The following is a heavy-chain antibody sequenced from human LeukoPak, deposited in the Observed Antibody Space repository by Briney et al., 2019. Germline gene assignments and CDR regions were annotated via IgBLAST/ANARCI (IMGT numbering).Heavy chain of an antibody. CDR1: GFTVDTNY. D-gene: IGHD6-19*01. V-gene: IGHV3-23*01. CDR3: AKDLDGMGRGWAY. Sequence: PGGSLRLSCAASGFTVDTNYITWVRQAPGKGLEWVSAISGSGGSTYYADSVKGRFTISRDNSKNTLYLQMNSLRAEDTAVYYCAKDLDGMGRGWAYWGQGTLVTVSS. J-gene: IGHJ4*02. CDR2: ISGSGGST.